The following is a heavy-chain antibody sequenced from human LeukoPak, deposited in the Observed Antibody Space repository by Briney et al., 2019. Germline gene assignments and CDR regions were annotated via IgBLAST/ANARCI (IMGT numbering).Heavy chain of an antibody. V-gene: IGHV3-30-3*01. J-gene: IGHJ4*02. Sequence: GGSLRLSCAASGFTFSSYAMHWVRQAPGKGLEWVAVISYDGSNKYYADSVKGRFTISRDNSKNTLYLQMNSLRAEDTAVYYCARFETGTSEWGQGTLVTVSS. CDR1: GFTFSSYA. CDR2: ISYDGSNK. CDR3: ARFETGTSE. D-gene: IGHD1-7*01.